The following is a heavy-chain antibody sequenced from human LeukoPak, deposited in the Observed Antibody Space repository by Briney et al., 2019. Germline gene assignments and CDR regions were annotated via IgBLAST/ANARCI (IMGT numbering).Heavy chain of an antibody. J-gene: IGHJ4*02. V-gene: IGHV1-3*01. CDR2: INAGNGNT. CDR1: GYTFTSYA. CDR3: ARVVGATDFDY. D-gene: IGHD1-26*01. Sequence: ASVKVSCKASGYTFTSYAMHWVRQATGQRLEWMGWINAGNGNTKYSQKFQGRVTTTRDTSASTAYMELSSLRSEDTAVYYCARVVGATDFDYWGQGTLVTVSS.